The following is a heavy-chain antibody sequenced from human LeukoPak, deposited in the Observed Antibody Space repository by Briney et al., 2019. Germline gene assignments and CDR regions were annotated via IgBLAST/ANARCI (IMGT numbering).Heavy chain of an antibody. CDR2: INPNSGGT. D-gene: IGHD3-10*01. CDR1: GYTFTGYY. Sequence: ASVKVSCTASGYTFTGYYMHWVRQAPGQGLEWMGWINPNSGGTNYEQNFQGRVTMTRDTSISTAYMELSRLRSDDTAVYYCARGAYGSGWEAFDIWGQGTMVTVSS. J-gene: IGHJ3*02. V-gene: IGHV1-2*02. CDR3: ARGAYGSGWEAFDI.